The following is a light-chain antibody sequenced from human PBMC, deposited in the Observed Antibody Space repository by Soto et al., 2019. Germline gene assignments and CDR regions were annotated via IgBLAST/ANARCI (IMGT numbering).Light chain of an antibody. CDR1: QSVSSQ. Sequence: EIVLTQSPATLSLSPGERATLSCRASQSVSSQLAWYQQKPGQAPRLLIYDASNRATGIPARFSGSGSATDFTLTISSLEPEDFAVYYCQQRCDWPLTFGGGTKGEIK. CDR3: QQRCDWPLT. V-gene: IGKV3-11*01. CDR2: DAS. J-gene: IGKJ4*01.